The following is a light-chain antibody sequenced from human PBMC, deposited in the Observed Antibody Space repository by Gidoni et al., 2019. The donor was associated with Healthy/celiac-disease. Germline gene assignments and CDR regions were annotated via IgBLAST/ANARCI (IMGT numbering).Light chain of an antibody. CDR3: QPYNHWPPV. Sequence: EIVMTQSPATLSVSPGERAPLSWYQQTPGQAPRLLIYGASTRATGIPARFRGRGSGTEFTLTIRSLQSEDFAFYYCQPYNHWPPVFGQGTRLEI. V-gene: IGKV3-15*01. CDR2: GAS. J-gene: IGKJ5*01.